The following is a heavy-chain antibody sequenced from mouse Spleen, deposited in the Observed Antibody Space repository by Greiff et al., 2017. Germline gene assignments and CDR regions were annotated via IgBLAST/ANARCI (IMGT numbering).Heavy chain of an antibody. CDR2: IDPETGGT. J-gene: IGHJ1*01. CDR3: AHYGSSYLDV. CDR1: GYTFTDYE. D-gene: IGHD1-1*01. Sequence: QVQLQQSGAELVRPGASVTLSCKASGYTFTDYEMHWVKQTPVHGLEWIGAIDPETGGTAYNQKFKGKATLTADKSSSTAYMELSSLTSEDTAVYYCAHYGSSYLDVWGAGTTVTVSS. V-gene: IGHV1-15*01.